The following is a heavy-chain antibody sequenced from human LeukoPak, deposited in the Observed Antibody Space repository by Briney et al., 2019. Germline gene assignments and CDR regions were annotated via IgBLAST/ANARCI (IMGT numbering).Heavy chain of an antibody. J-gene: IGHJ4*02. D-gene: IGHD1-26*01. CDR2: ICPGDSDP. Sequence: GESLKISCKGSGYSFPTYWIGWVRPTPGKGLEWMGIICPGDSDPRYSPSFQGQVTISGDKSINTAYLQWSSLRAEDTAIYYCAKYGPQDSGSSHFDYWGQGALVTVSS. CDR3: AKYGPQDSGSSHFDY. V-gene: IGHV5-51*01. CDR1: GYSFPTYW.